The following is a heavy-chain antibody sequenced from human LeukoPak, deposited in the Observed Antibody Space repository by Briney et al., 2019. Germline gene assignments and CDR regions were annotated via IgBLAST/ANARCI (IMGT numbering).Heavy chain of an antibody. CDR3: ATAYYDSSGYYYLGF. CDR1: GYTLTELS. D-gene: IGHD3-22*01. V-gene: IGHV1-24*01. Sequence: ASVKVSCKVSGYTLTELSMHWVRQAPGKGLEWMGGFDPEDGETIYAQKSQGRVTMTEDTSTDTAYMELSSLRSEDTAVYYCATAYYDSSGYYYLGFWGQGTLVTVSS. J-gene: IGHJ4*02. CDR2: FDPEDGET.